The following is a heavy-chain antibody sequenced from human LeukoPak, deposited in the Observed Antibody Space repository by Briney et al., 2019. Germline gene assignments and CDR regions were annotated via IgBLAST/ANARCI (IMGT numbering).Heavy chain of an antibody. CDR1: GYTFTSYG. V-gene: IGHV1-18*01. Sequence: GASVKVSCKASGYTFTSYGISWVRQAPGQGLEWMGWISAYNGNTNYAQKLQGRVTMTTDTSTSTAYMELRSLRSDDTAVYYCARVAGLWGLWFGSDWGQGTLVTVSS. D-gene: IGHD3-10*01. CDR3: ARVAGLWGLWFGSD. J-gene: IGHJ4*02. CDR2: ISAYNGNT.